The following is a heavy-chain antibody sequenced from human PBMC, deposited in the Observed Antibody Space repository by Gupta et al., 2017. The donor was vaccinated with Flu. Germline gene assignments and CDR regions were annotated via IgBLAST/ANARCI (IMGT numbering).Heavy chain of an antibody. D-gene: IGHD2-21*01. CDR2: TSGSGRYT. CDR3: ASLWRQNVDS. V-gene: IGHV3-11*03. CDR1: GFTFSDYY. Sequence: QVQLMESGGGLVKPGGSLRLSCAASGFTFSDYYMSWIRQAPGKGLEWVSYTSGSGRYTNYADSVKGRFTISRDNAKNSLYLQMNSLRVEDTAVYYCASLWRQNVDSWGQGTLVSVSS. J-gene: IGHJ4*02.